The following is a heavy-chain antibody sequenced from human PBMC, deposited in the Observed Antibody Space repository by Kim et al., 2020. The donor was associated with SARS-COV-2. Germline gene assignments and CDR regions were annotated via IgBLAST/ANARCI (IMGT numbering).Heavy chain of an antibody. J-gene: IGHJ4*02. D-gene: IGHD3-10*01. CDR3: ARDLWSRQFDY. V-gene: IGHV1-3*01. Sequence: KYSPTPQGKDTITRDSSATTVYMELTSLTSEDTAVYYCARDLWSRQFDYWGQGTLVTVSS.